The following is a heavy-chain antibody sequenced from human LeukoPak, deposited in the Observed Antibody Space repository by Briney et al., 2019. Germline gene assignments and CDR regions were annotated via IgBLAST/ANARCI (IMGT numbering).Heavy chain of an antibody. V-gene: IGHV1-69*04. CDR1: GGTFSSYA. J-gene: IGHJ4*02. CDR3: ARGLYYDILTGYYPFDY. D-gene: IGHD3-9*01. CDR2: IIPILGIA. Sequence: SVKVSCKASGGTFSSYAISWVRQAPGQGLEWMGRIIPILGIANYAQKFQGRVTITADKSTSTAYMELSSLRSKDTAVYYCARGLYYDILTGYYPFDYWGQGTLVTVSS.